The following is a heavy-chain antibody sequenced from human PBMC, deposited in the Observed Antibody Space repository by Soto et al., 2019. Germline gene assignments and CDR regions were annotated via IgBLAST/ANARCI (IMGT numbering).Heavy chain of an antibody. J-gene: IGHJ6*02. CDR3: ARLTIPGSRVEYYGMDV. CDR1: GGTFSSYA. Sequence: QVQLVQSGAEVKKPGSSVKVSCKASGGTFSSYAISWVRQAPGQGLEWMGGIIPIFGTANYAQKFQGRVTITADESTSTAYMELSSLRSEDTAVYYCARLTIPGSRVEYYGMDVWGQGTTVTVSS. V-gene: IGHV1-69*12. D-gene: IGHD3-3*01. CDR2: IIPIFGTA.